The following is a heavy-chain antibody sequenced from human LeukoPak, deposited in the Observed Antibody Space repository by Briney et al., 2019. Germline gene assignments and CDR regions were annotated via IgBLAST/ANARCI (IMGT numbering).Heavy chain of an antibody. V-gene: IGHV4-59*01. Sequence: SEPLSLTCTVSGGSISSYYWNWIRQPPGKGLEWLGYIRYSGSTKYNPSLESRVTISLDTAKNQFSLRLSSLTAADTAVYYCARGEGQAVSAFDYWGQGLLVAVSS. CDR1: GGSISSYY. J-gene: IGHJ4*02. D-gene: IGHD2-21*02. CDR3: ARGEGQAVSAFDY. CDR2: IRYSGST.